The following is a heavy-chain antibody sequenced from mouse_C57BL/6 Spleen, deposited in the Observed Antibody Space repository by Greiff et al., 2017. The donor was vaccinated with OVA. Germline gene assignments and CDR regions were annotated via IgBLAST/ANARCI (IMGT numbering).Heavy chain of an antibody. CDR3: ARLYYFWYFDV. J-gene: IGHJ1*03. CDR2: ISYDGSN. Sequence: EVQLVESGPGLVKPSQSLSLTCSVTGYSITSGYYWNWIRQFPGNKLEWMGYISYDGSNNYNPSLKNRISITRDTSKNQFFLKLNSVTTEDTATYYCARLYYFWYFDVWGTGTTVTVSS. V-gene: IGHV3-6*01. D-gene: IGHD2-1*01. CDR1: GYSITSGYY.